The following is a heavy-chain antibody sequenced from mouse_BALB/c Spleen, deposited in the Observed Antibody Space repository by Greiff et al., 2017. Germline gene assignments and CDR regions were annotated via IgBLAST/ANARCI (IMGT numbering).Heavy chain of an antibody. V-gene: IGHV6-6*02. J-gene: IGHJ4*01. D-gene: IGHD1-1*02. CDR3: TRGYGRWDAMDY. CDR2: IRLKSNNYAT. CDR1: GFTFSNYW. Sequence: EVKLVESGGGLVQPGGSMKLSCVASGFTFSNYWMNWVRQSPEKGLEWVAEIRLKSNNYATHYAESVKGRFTISRDDSKSSVYLQMNNLRAEDTGIYYCTRGYGRWDAMDYWGQGTSVTVSS.